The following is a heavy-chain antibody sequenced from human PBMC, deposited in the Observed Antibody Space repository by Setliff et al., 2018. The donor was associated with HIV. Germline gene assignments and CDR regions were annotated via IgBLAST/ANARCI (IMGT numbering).Heavy chain of an antibody. J-gene: IGHJ4*02. V-gene: IGHV3-21*01. CDR2: SNSGSYI. D-gene: IGHD1-26*01. CDR3: AAVFTGEPGRSLDY. CDR1: GFTFSSYA. Sequence: GGSLRLSCAASGFTFSSYAMNWVRQAPGKGLVWVSHSNSGSYIHFADSVKGRFTISRDNAKNSQYLLMSDLRAEDTAVYYCAAVFTGEPGRSLDYWGQGTPVTVSS.